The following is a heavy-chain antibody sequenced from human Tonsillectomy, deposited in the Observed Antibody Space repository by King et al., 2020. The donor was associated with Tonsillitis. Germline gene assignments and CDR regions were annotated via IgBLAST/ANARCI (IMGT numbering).Heavy chain of an antibody. J-gene: IGHJ4*02. D-gene: IGHD6-19*01. CDR3: ECIAVAGPSY. CDR1: GFTFSSYA. CDR2: ISGSGST. V-gene: IGHV3-23*04. Sequence: VQLVESGGGLVQPGESLRLSCAASGFTFSSYATSWVRQAPGKGLEWVSAISGSGSTYYADSVKGRFTFSRDSPKNTLYLQMNSLRAEDTAVYFCECIAVAGPSYWGQGTLVTVSS.